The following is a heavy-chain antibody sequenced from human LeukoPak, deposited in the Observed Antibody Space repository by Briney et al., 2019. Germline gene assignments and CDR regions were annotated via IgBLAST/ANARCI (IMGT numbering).Heavy chain of an antibody. D-gene: IGHD3-16*01. CDR2: IKQDGSEK. V-gene: IGHV3-7*01. Sequence: GGSLRLSCAVSRFTFSSYWMTWVRQAPGKGLEWVASIKQDGSEKYYVDSVKGRFTISRDNAKKSLYLQMNSLRAEDTAVYYCATYRSGGHWGQGTLVTVSS. CDR3: ATYRSGGH. CDR1: RFTFSSYW. J-gene: IGHJ4*02.